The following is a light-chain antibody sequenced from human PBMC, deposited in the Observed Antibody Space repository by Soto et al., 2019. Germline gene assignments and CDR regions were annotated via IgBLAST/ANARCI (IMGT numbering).Light chain of an antibody. J-gene: IGKJ1*01. CDR3: QQYDIWPRWT. CDR2: GAS. CDR1: QSVRNN. Sequence: EIVLTQSPGTLSLSPGERATLSCRASQSVRNNYLAWYQQKPGQAPRLLIYGASTRATGIPARFSGSGSGTEFTLTISSLQSEDLAVYYCQQYDIWPRWTFGQGTKVDIK. V-gene: IGKV3-15*01.